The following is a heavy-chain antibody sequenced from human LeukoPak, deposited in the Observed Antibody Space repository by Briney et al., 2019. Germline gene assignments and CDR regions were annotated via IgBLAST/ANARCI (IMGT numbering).Heavy chain of an antibody. V-gene: IGHV1-46*01. CDR1: GYTFTNFY. D-gene: IGHD6-19*01. Sequence: ASVKVSCKTSGYTFTNFYLHWVRQAHGQGLEWMGIINCSGGTTNYAQKFQGRVSITRDTSTSAVYMDLSSLRSEDTAVYYCARGSSVWFDYWGQGTLVTVSS. J-gene: IGHJ4*02. CDR2: INCSGGTT. CDR3: ARGSSVWFDY.